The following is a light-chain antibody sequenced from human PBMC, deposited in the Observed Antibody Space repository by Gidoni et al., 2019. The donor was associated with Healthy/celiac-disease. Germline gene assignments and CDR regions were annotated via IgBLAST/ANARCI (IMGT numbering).Light chain of an antibody. V-gene: IGKV3-11*01. CDR1: QSVSSY. J-gene: IGKJ1*01. Sequence: EIVLTQSPATLSFSPGERATLTCRASQSVSSYLAWYHQKPGQAPRLLIYDASNRATGIPARFSGSWSGTYFTLTISSLEPEDFAVYYCQQRSNWPTFGQGTKVEIQ. CDR2: DAS. CDR3: QQRSNWPT.